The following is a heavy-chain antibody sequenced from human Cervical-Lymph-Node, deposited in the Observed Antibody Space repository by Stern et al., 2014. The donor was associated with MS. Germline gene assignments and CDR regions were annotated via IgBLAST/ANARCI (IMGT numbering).Heavy chain of an antibody. CDR1: GFTFSDYG. CDR2: IWRDGSNE. V-gene: IGHV3-33*01. CDR3: ARRYGGWFDS. D-gene: IGHD4-17*01. Sequence: VQLVESGGGVVQPGTSLRLSCAASGFTFSDYGMHWVRQAPGKGLEWVAVIWRDGSNENSADSVKGRFTISRDNSKNTLYLQMNSLRAEDTAVYYCARRYGGWFDSWGQGTQVTVSS. J-gene: IGHJ5*01.